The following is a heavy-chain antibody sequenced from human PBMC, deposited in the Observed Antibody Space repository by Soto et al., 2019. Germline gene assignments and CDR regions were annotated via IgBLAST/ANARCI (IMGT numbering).Heavy chain of an antibody. CDR3: AGRNAYPFAY. J-gene: IGHJ4*02. V-gene: IGHV3-23*01. CDR1: GFIFSNYA. Sequence: EVQLLESGGGLVQPGGSLRLSCAASGFIFSNYAMNWVRQAPGKGLEWVSAVGGSGLDTYYADSVKGRFTISRDNSKTPLYLQMNSLRAEDTAVYYCAGRNAYPFAYWGQGTLVTVSS. CDR2: VGGSGLDT. D-gene: IGHD3-16*01.